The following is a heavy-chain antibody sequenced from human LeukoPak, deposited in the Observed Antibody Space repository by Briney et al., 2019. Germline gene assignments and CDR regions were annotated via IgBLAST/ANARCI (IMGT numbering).Heavy chain of an antibody. Sequence: SVTLSLTCTVSGGSFSSSSYYWGRIRQTPGKGPGRIGNIYLSGTSYDNPSPTSRVTMSVDTSKNQFSLKLSSVTAADTAVYYCARHRAEYSGSNFDCWGQGTLVTVSS. V-gene: IGHV4-39*01. CDR3: ARHRAEYSGSNFDC. J-gene: IGHJ4*02. D-gene: IGHD1-26*01. CDR2: IYLSGTS. CDR1: GGSFSSSSYY.